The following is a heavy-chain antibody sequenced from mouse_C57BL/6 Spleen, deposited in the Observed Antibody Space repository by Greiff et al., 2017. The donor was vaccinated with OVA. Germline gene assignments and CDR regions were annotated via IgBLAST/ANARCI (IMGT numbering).Heavy chain of an antibody. CDR2: ISYSGST. J-gene: IGHJ1*03. CDR1: GYSITSGYD. D-gene: IGHD1-1*01. Sequence: EVQLVESGPGMVKPSQSLSLTCTVTGYSITSGYDWHWIRHFPGNKLEWMGYISYSGSTNYNPSLKSRISITHDTSKNHFFLKLNSVTTEDTATYYCARNPDYCGSSGWYFDVWGTGTTVTVSS. CDR3: ARNPDYCGSSGWYFDV. V-gene: IGHV3-1*01.